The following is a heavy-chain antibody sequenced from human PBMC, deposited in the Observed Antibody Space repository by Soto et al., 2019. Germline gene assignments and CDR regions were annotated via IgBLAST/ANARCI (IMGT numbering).Heavy chain of an antibody. D-gene: IGHD5-12*01. V-gene: IGHV2-5*02. CDR3: AHSQRGPRDF. CDR2: IYWDDDK. Sequence: QITLKESGPTLVRPTQTLTLTCTFSGFSLSTTGVAVAWIRQPPGEALEWLALIYWDDDKRYNSSLKSRLTITKDTSRDKVVLAMTNMDPMDTATYCGAHSQRGPRDFWGPGILVTVSS. J-gene: IGHJ4*02. CDR1: GFSLSTTGVA.